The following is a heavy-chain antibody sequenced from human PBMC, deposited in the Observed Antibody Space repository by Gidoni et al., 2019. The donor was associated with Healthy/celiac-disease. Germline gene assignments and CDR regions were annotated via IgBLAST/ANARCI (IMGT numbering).Heavy chain of an antibody. CDR3: ARDEGVWFGEWDY. CDR1: GYTFTSYG. J-gene: IGHJ4*02. Sequence: QVQLVQSGAEVKKPGASVKVSCTASGYTFTSYGISWVRQAPGQGLEWMGWISAYIGNTNYAQKLQGRVTLTTDTSTRTAHMELRSLRSDDTAVYYCARDEGVWFGEWDYWGQGTLVTVSS. D-gene: IGHD3-10*01. CDR2: ISAYIGNT. V-gene: IGHV1-18*01.